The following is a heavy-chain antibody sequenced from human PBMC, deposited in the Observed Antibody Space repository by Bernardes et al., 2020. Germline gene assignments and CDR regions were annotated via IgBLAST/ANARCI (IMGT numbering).Heavy chain of an antibody. CDR2: IWYDGSNK. CDR1: GFTFSSYG. Sequence: GGSLRLSCAASGFTFSSYGMHWVRQAPGKGLEWVAVIWYDGSNKYYADSVKGRFTISRDNSKNTLYLQMNSLRAEDTAVYYCARGSRDIVLVVYAPNPHFDYWGQGTLVTVSS. J-gene: IGHJ4*02. V-gene: IGHV3-33*01. D-gene: IGHD2-8*02. CDR3: ARGSRDIVLVVYAPNPHFDY.